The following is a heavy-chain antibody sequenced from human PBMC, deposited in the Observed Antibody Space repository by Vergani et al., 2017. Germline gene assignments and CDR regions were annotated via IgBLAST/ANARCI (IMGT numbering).Heavy chain of an antibody. D-gene: IGHD6-13*01. CDR1: GFTSSYYG. CDR2: ISYDGTQK. V-gene: IGHV3-30*03. J-gene: IGHJ3*02. CDR3: ARDLFSSSSWYLQGAFDI. Sequence: QVHLVESGGGVVQPGRSLRLSCVVSGFTSSYYGMHWVRQAPGKGLEWVAVISYDGTQKYYADSVKGRFTISRDNSKNSLYLQMNSLRAEDTAVYYCARDLFSSSSWYLQGAFDIWGQGTMVTVSS.